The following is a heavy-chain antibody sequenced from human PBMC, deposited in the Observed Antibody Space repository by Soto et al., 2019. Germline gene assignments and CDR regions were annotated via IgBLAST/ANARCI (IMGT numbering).Heavy chain of an antibody. J-gene: IGHJ6*02. D-gene: IGHD2-15*01. CDR2: IYGGDST. CDR3: ARVDSVDYYSGMDV. V-gene: IGHV3-53*01. CDR1: GFTVSYFY. Sequence: EVQLVESGGGVIQPGGSLRLSCAASGFTVSYFYMNWVRQAPGKGLEWVSVIYGGDSTYYADSVKGRFTTSRDSSKNTVYLQMNRLRAEDTAVYYCARVDSVDYYSGMDVWGQGTTVTVSS.